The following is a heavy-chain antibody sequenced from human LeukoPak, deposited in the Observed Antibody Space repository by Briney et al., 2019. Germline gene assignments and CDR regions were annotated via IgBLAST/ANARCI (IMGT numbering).Heavy chain of an antibody. CDR1: GFTFRSYG. J-gene: IGHJ4*02. CDR2: IWYDGSNK. CDR3: ASVRGSYSSYYFDY. V-gene: IGHV3-33*01. D-gene: IGHD1-26*01. Sequence: GSLRLSCAASGFTFRSYGMQWVRQAPGKGLEWVAIIWYDGSNKYYADSVKGRFTISRDNSKNTLYLQMNSLRAEDTAVYYCASVRGSYSSYYFDYWGQGTLVTVSS.